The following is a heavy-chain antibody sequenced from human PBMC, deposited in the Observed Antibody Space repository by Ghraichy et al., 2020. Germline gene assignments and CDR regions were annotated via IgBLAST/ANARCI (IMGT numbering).Heavy chain of an antibody. V-gene: IGHV3-7*01. CDR2: IKQDGSEK. CDR3: VRSGYYRRSTVTTHFDY. Sequence: GGSLRLSCAASGFTFSSYWMSWVRQAPGKGLEWVANIKQDGSEKYYVDSVKGRFTISRDNAKNSLYLQMNSLRAEDTAVYYCVRSGYYRRSTVTTHFDYWGQGTLVTVSS. D-gene: IGHD3-3*01. CDR1: GFTFSSYW. J-gene: IGHJ4*02.